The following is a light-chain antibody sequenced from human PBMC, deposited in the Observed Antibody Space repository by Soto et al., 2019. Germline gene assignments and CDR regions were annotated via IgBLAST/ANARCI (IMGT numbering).Light chain of an antibody. CDR1: PSVSSSY. CDR3: QQVEVPGA. J-gene: IGKJ5*01. Sequence: VLTQSAGTVSLYPEERATLCCMASPSVSSSYLAWYQQKPGQAPRLLIYGASSRATGIPDRFSGSGSRTDLTLTISRQGRDVPAGYFCQQVEVPGAFGQGTRLEIK. CDR2: GAS. V-gene: IGKV3-20*01.